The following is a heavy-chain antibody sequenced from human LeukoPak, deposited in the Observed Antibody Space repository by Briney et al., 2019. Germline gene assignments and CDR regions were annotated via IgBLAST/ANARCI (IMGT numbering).Heavy chain of an antibody. V-gene: IGHV1-2*02. D-gene: IGHD4-23*01. CDR2: INPNSGGT. J-gene: IGHJ6*03. CDR1: GYTFTGYY. CDR3: ATYVAVVTREYYYYYMDV. Sequence: ASVKVSCKTSGYTFTGYYMHWVRQAPGQGLEWMGWINPNSGGTNYAQKFQGRVTMTRDTSISTAYMELSRLRSDDTAVYYCATYVAVVTREYYYYYMDVWGKGTTVTISS.